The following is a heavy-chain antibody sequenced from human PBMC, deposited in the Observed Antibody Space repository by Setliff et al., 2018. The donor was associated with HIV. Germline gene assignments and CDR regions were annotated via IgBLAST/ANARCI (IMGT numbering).Heavy chain of an antibody. V-gene: IGHV1-8*01. J-gene: IGHJ6*03. Sequence: ASVKVSCKTSGDKFGSFDINWVRQASGQGLEWVGWVYASTGHTAYARKFEGRVTMTWDPSNGIGYMELNSLRADETAVYYCARGIDILVKMGIYYHYMDVWGKGTTVTVSS. CDR1: GDKFGSFD. CDR2: VYASTGHT. D-gene: IGHD2-15*01. CDR3: ARGIDILVKMGIYYHYMDV.